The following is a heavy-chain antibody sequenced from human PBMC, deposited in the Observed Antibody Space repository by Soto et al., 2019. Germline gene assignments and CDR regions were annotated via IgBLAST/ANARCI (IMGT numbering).Heavy chain of an antibody. Sequence: GGSLRLSCAASGFTFDDYAMHWVRQVPGKGLEWVSGINWNSGSIGYGDSVKGRFAISRDNAKNSLHLQMNSLSAEDTAFYYCVKDESINWYSGHFRHWGQGNLVTVSS. CDR2: INWNSGSI. D-gene: IGHD6-13*01. J-gene: IGHJ1*01. CDR1: GFTFDDYA. V-gene: IGHV3-9*01. CDR3: VKDESINWYSGHFRH.